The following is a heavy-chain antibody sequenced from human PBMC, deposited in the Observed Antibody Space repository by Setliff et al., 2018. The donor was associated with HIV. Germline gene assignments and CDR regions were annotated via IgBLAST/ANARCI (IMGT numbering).Heavy chain of an antibody. CDR3: ARGRGGAESYSSSWYYFDY. CDR1: GYTFTSYA. Sequence: ASVKVSCKASGYTFTSYAISWVRQAPGQGLEWMGGIIPILGIANYAQKFQGRVTITTDESTSTAYMELSSLRSEDTAVYYCARGRGGAESYSSSWYYFDYWGQGTLVTVSS. CDR2: IIPILGIA. V-gene: IGHV1-69*10. J-gene: IGHJ4*02. D-gene: IGHD6-13*01.